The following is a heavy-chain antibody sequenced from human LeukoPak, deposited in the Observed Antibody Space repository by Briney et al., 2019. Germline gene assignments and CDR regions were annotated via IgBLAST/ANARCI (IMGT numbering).Heavy chain of an antibody. D-gene: IGHD3-10*01. CDR3: ARSEFEAFDM. Sequence: SGGSLRLSCAASGFIFSYYSMNWVRQAPGKGLEWVSSINSNSNYMSYADSVKGRFTISRDNAKNSLYLQMTSLRAEDTAVYYCARSEFEAFDMWGQGTMVTVSP. CDR1: GFIFSYYS. J-gene: IGHJ3*02. V-gene: IGHV3-21*01. CDR2: INSNSNYM.